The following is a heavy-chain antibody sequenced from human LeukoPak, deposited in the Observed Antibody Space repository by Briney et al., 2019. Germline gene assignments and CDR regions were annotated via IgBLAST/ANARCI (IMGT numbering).Heavy chain of an antibody. CDR2: IDHSGST. D-gene: IGHD2-2*01. CDR3: ARQVDVGCSSSSCYGHGAFDI. Sequence: SETLSLTCAVYGGSFSGYYRSWIRQAPGKGLEWIGEIDHSGSTNYNPSLKSRVTISVDTSKNQFSLKLSSVTAADTAVYYCARQVDVGCSSSSCYGHGAFDIWGQGTLVTVSS. J-gene: IGHJ3*02. CDR1: GGSFSGYY. V-gene: IGHV4-34*01.